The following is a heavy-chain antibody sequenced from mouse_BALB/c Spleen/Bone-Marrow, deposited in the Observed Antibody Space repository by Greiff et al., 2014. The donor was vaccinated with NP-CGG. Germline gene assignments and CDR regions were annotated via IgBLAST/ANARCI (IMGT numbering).Heavy chain of an antibody. CDR1: GFTFSSYG. CDR2: ISRGGSYT. V-gene: IGHV5-6*01. Sequence: EVMLVESGGDLVKPGGSLKLSCAASGFTFSSYGMSWVRQTPDKRLEWVATISRGGSYTYYPDSVKGRFTISRDNSKNTLYLQMSILKAEDTAMYYCERPSHCYGFDYWGQDTTLTVSA. CDR3: ERPSHCYGFDY. J-gene: IGHJ2*01. D-gene: IGHD1-2*01.